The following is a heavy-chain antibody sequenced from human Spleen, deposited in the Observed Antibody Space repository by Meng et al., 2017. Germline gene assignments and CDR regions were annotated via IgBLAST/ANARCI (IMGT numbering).Heavy chain of an antibody. CDR3: AREYYDSSGYYLDFDY. Sequence: GESLKIPCTAPGFSFDEYTMHWVRQTPGKGLEWVSLSSWDGGSTYYADSVKGRFTISRDNAKNSLYLQMNSLRAEDTALYYCAREYYDSSGYYLDFDYWGQGTLVTVSS. J-gene: IGHJ4*02. CDR1: GFSFDEYT. CDR2: SSWDGGST. V-gene: IGHV3-43*01. D-gene: IGHD3-22*01.